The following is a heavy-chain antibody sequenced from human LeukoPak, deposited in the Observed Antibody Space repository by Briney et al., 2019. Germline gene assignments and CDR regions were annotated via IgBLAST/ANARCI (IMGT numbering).Heavy chain of an antibody. CDR1: GYTLTELS. D-gene: IGHD5-12*01. J-gene: IGHJ2*01. Sequence: GASVKVSCKVSGYTLTELSIHWVRQAPGKGLEWMGSIDPEDGETIYAQKFHGRDTLTADISTDTTYMDLSGLRSEDTAVYYCVKTFSGYAGLWGYFDLWGRGTLVTVSS. CDR2: IDPEDGET. CDR3: VKTFSGYAGLWGYFDL. V-gene: IGHV1-24*01.